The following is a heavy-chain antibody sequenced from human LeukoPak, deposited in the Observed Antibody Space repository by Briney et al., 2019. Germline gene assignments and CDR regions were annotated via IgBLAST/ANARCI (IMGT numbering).Heavy chain of an antibody. D-gene: IGHD6-19*01. CDR2: IWYDGSNK. CDR1: GFTFSSYG. V-gene: IGHV3-33*01. J-gene: IGHJ4*02. Sequence: GGSLRLSCAASGFTFSSYGMHWVRQAPGKGLEWVAVIWYDGSNKYYADSVKGRFTISRDNSKNTLYLQTNSLRAEDTAVYFCARDSSGWSFAYGGQGPRVPVSS. CDR3: ARDSSGWSFAY.